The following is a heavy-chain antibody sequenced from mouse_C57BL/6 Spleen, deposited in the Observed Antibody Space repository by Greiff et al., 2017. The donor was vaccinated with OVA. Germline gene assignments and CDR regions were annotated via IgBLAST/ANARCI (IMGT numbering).Heavy chain of an antibody. Sequence: QVQLKQSGAELVKPGASVKISCKASGYAFSSYWMNWVKQRPGQGLEWIGQIYPGDGDTNYNGKFKGKATLTADKSSSTAYMQLSSLTSEDSAVYFCAREIYYDYDGYYAMDYWGQGTSVTVSS. V-gene: IGHV1-80*01. D-gene: IGHD2-4*01. CDR3: AREIYYDYDGYYAMDY. CDR1: GYAFSSYW. CDR2: IYPGDGDT. J-gene: IGHJ4*01.